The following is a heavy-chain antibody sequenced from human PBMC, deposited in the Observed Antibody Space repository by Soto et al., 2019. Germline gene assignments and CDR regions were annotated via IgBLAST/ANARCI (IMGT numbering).Heavy chain of an antibody. CDR3: ARDLSRGYCSGGSCYSSKDYYYYGMDV. Sequence: SETLSLTCAVYGGSFSGYYWSWIRQPPGKGLEWIGEINHSGSTNYNPSLKSRVTMTRDTSTSTVYMELSSLRSEDTAVYYCARDLSRGYCSGGSCYSSKDYYYYGMDVWGQGTTVTVSS. J-gene: IGHJ6*02. D-gene: IGHD2-15*01. V-gene: IGHV4-34*10. CDR2: INHSGST. CDR1: GGSFSGYY.